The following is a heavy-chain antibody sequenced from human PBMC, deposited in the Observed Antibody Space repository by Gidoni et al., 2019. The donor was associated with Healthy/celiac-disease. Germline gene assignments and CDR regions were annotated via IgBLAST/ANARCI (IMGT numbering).Heavy chain of an antibody. Sequence: QLQLQEAGPGLVKPSETLAPTCTVSVRSISSTRYSWGGIRPPPGKGLDWIGSIHYRGSTYYNPSLSSLVTISVDTSKNPFSLKLSSVPAADTAVYYCARDPARVDIVATFYFDYWGQGTLVTVSS. CDR3: ARDPARVDIVATFYFDY. D-gene: IGHD5-12*01. CDR2: IHYRGST. J-gene: IGHJ4*02. V-gene: IGHV4-39*07. CDR1: VRSISSTRYS.